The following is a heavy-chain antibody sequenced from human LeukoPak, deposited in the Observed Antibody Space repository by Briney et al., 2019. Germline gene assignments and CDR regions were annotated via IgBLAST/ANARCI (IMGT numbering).Heavy chain of an antibody. CDR3: AHRPKYSYGWGGFDY. J-gene: IGHJ4*02. CDR1: GFSLTSSGVS. CDR2: IYYDDDE. V-gene: IGHV2-5*02. D-gene: IGHD5-18*01. Sequence: SGPTLVNPTQTLTLTCTFSGFSLTSSGVSVGWIRQPPGKALEWLALIYYDDDERYSPSLKSRLAITKDTSKNQVVLIMTNMDPVDTATYYCAHRPKYSYGWGGFDYWGQGTLVTVSP.